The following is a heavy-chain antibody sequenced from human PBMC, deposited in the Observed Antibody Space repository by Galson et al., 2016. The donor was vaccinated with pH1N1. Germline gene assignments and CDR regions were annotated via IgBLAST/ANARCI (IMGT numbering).Heavy chain of an antibody. CDR1: GGTFSSYA. CDR2: IIPIFGTA. Sequence: SVKVSCKASGGTFSSYAINWVRQAPGQGLEWMGGIIPIFGTANYAQKFQGRVTITADESTSTAYMELSSLRSEDTAVYYCASPSRPPREIHLWSPNDAFVIWGQGTMVTVSS. D-gene: IGHD5-18*01. V-gene: IGHV1-69*13. CDR3: ASPSRPPREIHLWSPNDAFVI. J-gene: IGHJ3*02.